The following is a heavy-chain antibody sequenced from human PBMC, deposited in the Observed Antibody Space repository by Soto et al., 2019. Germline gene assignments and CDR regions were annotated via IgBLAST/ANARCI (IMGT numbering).Heavy chain of an antibody. D-gene: IGHD3-22*01. CDR1: GGSISSGGYY. CDR2: IYYSGST. V-gene: IGHV4-31*03. Sequence: QVQLQESGPGLVKPSQTLSLTCTVSGGSISSGGYYWSWIRQHPGKGLEWIGYIYYSGSTYYNPSIKSRVTISVDTSKNQFSLKLSSVTAADTAVYYCAAGDDSSGYYYAWGQGTLVTVSS. J-gene: IGHJ5*02. CDR3: AAGDDSSGYYYA.